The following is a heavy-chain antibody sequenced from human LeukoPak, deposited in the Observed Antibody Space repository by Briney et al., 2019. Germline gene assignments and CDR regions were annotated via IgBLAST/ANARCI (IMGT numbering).Heavy chain of an antibody. CDR1: GFTFSSYA. Sequence: GGSLRLSCAASGFTFSSYAMHWVRQAPGKGLEWVAVISYDGSNKYYADSVKGRFTISRDNSKNTLYVQMDNLSTEDAAVYYCARHLHPWLVLTDYWGQGTLVTVSS. V-gene: IGHV3-30-3*01. D-gene: IGHD6-19*01. CDR2: ISYDGSNK. J-gene: IGHJ4*02. CDR3: ARHLHPWLVLTDY.